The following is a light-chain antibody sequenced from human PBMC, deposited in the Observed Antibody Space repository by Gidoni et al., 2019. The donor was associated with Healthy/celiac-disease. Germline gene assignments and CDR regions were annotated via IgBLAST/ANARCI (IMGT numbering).Light chain of an antibody. J-gene: IGKJ2*01. CDR1: QSVCSN. CDR3: QQYNNLPPYT. Sequence: EILMTQSPATLSVSPGERATLSCRASQSVCSNLAWYQQKPGQAPRLLIYGASTRATGIPARFSGSGSGTEFTLTISSLQSEDFAVYYCQQYNNLPPYTFGQGTKLEIK. V-gene: IGKV3-15*01. CDR2: GAS.